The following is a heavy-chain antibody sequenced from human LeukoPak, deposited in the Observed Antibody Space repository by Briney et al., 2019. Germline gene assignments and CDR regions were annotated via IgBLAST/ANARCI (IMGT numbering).Heavy chain of an antibody. CDR1: GYGFTSYW. Sequence: GESLKISCKGSGYGFTSYWIGWVRQMPGKGLEWMEIIYPGDSDTRYSPSFQGQVTISADKSISTAYLQWSSLKASDTAMYYCARGGILTASAAEWFDPWGQGTLVTVSS. CDR2: IYPGDSDT. D-gene: IGHD3-9*01. J-gene: IGHJ5*02. V-gene: IGHV5-51*01. CDR3: ARGGILTASAAEWFDP.